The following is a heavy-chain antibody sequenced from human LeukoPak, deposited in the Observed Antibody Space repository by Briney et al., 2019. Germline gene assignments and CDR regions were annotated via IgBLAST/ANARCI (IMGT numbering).Heavy chain of an antibody. CDR1: GYTFSTFG. CDR3: AREGLGELTLDY. J-gene: IGHJ4*02. CDR2: ISIYNGDT. Sequence: ASGKVSCKASGYTFSTFGITWVRQAPGQGLEWMGWISIYNGDTHLAQRLQGRVSLTTDTSTNTAYMELRSLRSDDTAVYYCAREGLGELTLDYWGQGTLVTVSS. D-gene: IGHD3-16*01. V-gene: IGHV1-18*01.